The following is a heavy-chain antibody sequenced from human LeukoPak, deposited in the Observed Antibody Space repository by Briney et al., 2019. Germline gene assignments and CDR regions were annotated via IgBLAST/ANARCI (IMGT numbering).Heavy chain of an antibody. D-gene: IGHD3-9*01. CDR3: ARRSLRYSFDY. CDR2: INPSGGST. CDR1: GYSFTNYY. J-gene: IGHJ4*02. V-gene: IGHV1-46*01. Sequence: SVNVSCKASGYSFTNYYMHWVRQAPGQGLEWMGIINPSGGSTSYAQKFQGRVTLTRDTSTNTVYMELSSLRSQDTAVYYCARRSLRYSFDYWGQGTLVTVSS.